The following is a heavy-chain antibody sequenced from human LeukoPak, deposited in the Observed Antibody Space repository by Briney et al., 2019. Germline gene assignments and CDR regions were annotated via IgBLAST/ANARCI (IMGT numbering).Heavy chain of an antibody. J-gene: IGHJ6*02. CDR2: TYYRSKWYS. V-gene: IGHV6-1*01. CDR3: TRDSGNWGAYYYYYGMGV. Sequence: SQTLSLTCAISGDSVSSNSAGWNWIRPSPSRGLEWLGRTYYRSKWYSDYAVSVKSRITINPDTSKNQFSLQLNSVTPEDTAVYYCTRDSGNWGAYYYYYGMGVWGQGTTVTVSS. D-gene: IGHD7-27*01. CDR1: GDSVSSNSAG.